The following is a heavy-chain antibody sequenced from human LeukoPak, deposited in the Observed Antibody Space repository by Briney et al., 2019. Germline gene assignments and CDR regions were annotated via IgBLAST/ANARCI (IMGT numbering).Heavy chain of an antibody. CDR1: RFTFSSYA. CDR2: ISDNGGST. V-gene: IGHV3-64*04. CDR3: ARDVSGSSSWSDFDY. Sequence: GGSLRLSCSASRFTFSSYAIHWVRQAPGKGLEYVSGISDNGGSTYYTDSVKGRFTISRDNSKNTLYLQMNSLRAEDTAVYYCARDVSGSSSWSDFDYWGQEPWSPSPQ. D-gene: IGHD6-13*01. J-gene: IGHJ4*01.